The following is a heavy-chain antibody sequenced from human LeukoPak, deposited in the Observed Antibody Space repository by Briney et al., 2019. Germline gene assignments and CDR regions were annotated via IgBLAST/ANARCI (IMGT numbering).Heavy chain of an antibody. CDR1: GFTFSNAR. CDR3: TTFDY. J-gene: IGHJ4*02. CDR2: IKSKTDRGTT. Sequence: PGGSLRLSCAAYGFTFSNARMSWVRQAPGKGLEWVGRIKSKTDRGTTDYAAPVKGRFTISRDDSKNTLYLQMNSLKTEDTAVYYCTTFDYWGQGTLVTVSS. V-gene: IGHV3-15*01.